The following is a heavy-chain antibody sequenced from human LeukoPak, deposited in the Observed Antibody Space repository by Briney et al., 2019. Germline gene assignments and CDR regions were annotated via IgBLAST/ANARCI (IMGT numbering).Heavy chain of an antibody. Sequence: PGGSLRLSCVASGLTFSSYDMHWIRQAPGKGLEWVSSIGATGDTYYAGSVKGRFTISRENAMKSVYLQMSSLSAGDTAVYFCVLGAYWNDDKNAFHIWGPGTMVTVSS. J-gene: IGHJ3*02. D-gene: IGHD1-1*01. CDR1: GLTFSSYD. CDR3: VLGAYWNDDKNAFHI. V-gene: IGHV3-13*01. CDR2: IGATGDT.